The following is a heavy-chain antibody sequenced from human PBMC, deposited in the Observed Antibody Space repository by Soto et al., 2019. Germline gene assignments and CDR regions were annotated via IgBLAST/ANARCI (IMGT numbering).Heavy chain of an antibody. V-gene: IGHV1-18*04. CDR3: ARERPSKRQSPYYLDY. J-gene: IGHJ4*02. CDR1: GYNFTSYG. CDR2: ISAYNGNT. Sequence: ASVKVSCKASGYNFTSYGISWVRQAPGQGLEWMGWISAYNGNTNYAQKLQGRVTMTTDTSTSTAYMELRSLRSDDTAVYYCARERPSKRQSPYYLDYWAEGTLVTVPS.